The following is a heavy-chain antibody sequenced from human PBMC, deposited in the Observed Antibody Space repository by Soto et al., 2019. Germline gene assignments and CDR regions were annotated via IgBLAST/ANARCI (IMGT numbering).Heavy chain of an antibody. CDR1: GYSFTRYG. D-gene: IGHD3-16*01. V-gene: IGHV1-18*01. Sequence: VQLVQSGAEVKNPGASVKVSCKASGYSFTRYGIGWARQAPGQGLEWMGWINAYNGNTNYAQNLQGRLTLTTDTSTTTAYMELRSLRSNXTATXXXAXVDVYVTPSPQDVWGQGTTVTVSS. J-gene: IGHJ6*02. CDR3: AXVDVYVTPSPQDV. CDR2: INAYNGNT.